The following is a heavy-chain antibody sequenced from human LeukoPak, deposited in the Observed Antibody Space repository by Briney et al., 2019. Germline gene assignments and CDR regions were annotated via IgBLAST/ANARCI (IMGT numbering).Heavy chain of an antibody. J-gene: IGHJ6*02. D-gene: IGHD2-2*01. V-gene: IGHV1-46*01. CDR2: INPSGGST. CDR1: GYTFTSYY. CDR3: AREIVVVPALNYYYYYGMDV. Sequence: ASVKVSCKASGYTFTSYYMHWVRQAPGQGLEWMGIINPSGGSTSYAQKFQGRVTMTRDTSTSTVYMELSSLRSEDTAVYYCAREIVVVPALNYYYYYGMDVWGQGTTVTVSS.